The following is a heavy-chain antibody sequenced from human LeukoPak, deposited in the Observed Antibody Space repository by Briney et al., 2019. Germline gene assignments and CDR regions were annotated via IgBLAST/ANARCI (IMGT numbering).Heavy chain of an antibody. CDR1: GFTFSNYG. CDR3: ARDLQTGSGSYYNPVDY. Sequence: TGGSLRLSCGASGFTFSNYGMHWVRQAPGKGLEFVALIWYDGSDKYYADSVKGRFTISRDNSKNTLYLQMNSLRAEDTAVYYCARDLQTGSGSYYNPVDYWGQGTLVTVSS. CDR2: IWYDGSDK. V-gene: IGHV3-33*01. J-gene: IGHJ4*02. D-gene: IGHD3-10*01.